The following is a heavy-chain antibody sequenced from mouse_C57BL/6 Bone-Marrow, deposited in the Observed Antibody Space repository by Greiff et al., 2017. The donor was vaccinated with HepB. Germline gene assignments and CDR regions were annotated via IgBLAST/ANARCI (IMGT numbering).Heavy chain of an antibody. Sequence: VQLQQSGAELVRPGASVKLSCAASGFNIKDDYMHWVKQRPEQGLEWIGWIDPENGDTEYASKFQGKATITADTSSNTAYLQLSSLTSEDTAVYSCTTADYYTTDYWGQGTSATVSS. CDR2: IDPENGDT. V-gene: IGHV14-4*01. CDR3: TTADYYTTDY. J-gene: IGHJ4*01. CDR1: GFNIKDDY.